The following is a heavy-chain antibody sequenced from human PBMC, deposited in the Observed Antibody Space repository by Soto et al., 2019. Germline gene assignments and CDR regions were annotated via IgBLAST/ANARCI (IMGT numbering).Heavy chain of an antibody. Sequence: EVQMVETGGGLSQQGGSLRLSCAVSGFIVSSKYMSWVRQARGKWLEGVSVIYTGGSTHYGDSARGRFTISRYSSKNTLSLQMNSLRAEDADVYHCTTYTGYAIDVCGIGTTVNVSS. D-gene: IGHD5-12*01. CDR1: GFIVSSKY. V-gene: IGHV3-53*02. J-gene: IGHJ6*04. CDR3: TTYTGYAIDV. CDR2: IYTGGST.